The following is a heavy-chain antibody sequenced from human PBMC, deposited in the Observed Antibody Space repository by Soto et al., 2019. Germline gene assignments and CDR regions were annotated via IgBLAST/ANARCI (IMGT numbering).Heavy chain of an antibody. CDR1: GDFVSSSRYY. J-gene: IGHJ6*02. CDR2: IYYTGDT. D-gene: IGHD3-22*01. V-gene: IGHV4-39*01. CDR3: ARHKELLLASLSYGLDL. Sequence: SETLSLTCAVSGDFVSSSRYYWGWIRQSPGKGLEWIGSIYYTGDTFFNPSLKSRVTFSVDPSKNQFSLKLTSLTAADTAVYFCARHKELLLASLSYGLDLWGQGTTVTVSS.